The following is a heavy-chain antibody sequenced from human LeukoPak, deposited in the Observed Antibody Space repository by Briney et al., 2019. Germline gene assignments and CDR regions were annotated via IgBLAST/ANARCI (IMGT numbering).Heavy chain of an antibody. CDR3: AREGDVFDI. CDR2: IIPIFGIA. J-gene: IGHJ3*02. V-gene: IGHV1-69*04. CDR1: GGTFSSYA. Sequence: ASVKVSCKASGGTFSSYAISWVRQAPGQGLEWMGRIIPIFGIANYAQKFQGRVTITADKSTSTAYMELSSLRSEDTAVYYCAREGDVFDIWGQGTMVTVSS.